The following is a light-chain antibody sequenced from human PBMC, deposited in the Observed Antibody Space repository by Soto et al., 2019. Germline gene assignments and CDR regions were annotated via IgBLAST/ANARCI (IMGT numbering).Light chain of an antibody. CDR3: QQYNSYSRT. CDR1: QSISSW. Sequence: DIQMTQSPSTLSASVGDRVTITCRASQSISSWLAWYQQKPGKAPKLLIYKASSLESGVPSRFRGSGSGTEFTLTISSLQPDDFATYYCQQYNSYSRTFGQGNKVDIK. J-gene: IGKJ2*01. CDR2: KAS. V-gene: IGKV1-5*03.